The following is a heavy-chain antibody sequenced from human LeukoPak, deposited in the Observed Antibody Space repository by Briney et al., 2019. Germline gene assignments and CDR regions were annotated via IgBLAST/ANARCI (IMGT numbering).Heavy chain of an antibody. CDR2: ISGSSAYT. Sequence: PGGSLRLSCAASGFTFSDHYMSWIRQAPGKGLEWLSYISGSSAYTKYADSVKGRFTISRDNAKNSLYLQMNSLRAEDTAVYYCVRDQCGGNTCYRDFWGQGTLVTVSS. CDR1: GFTFSDHY. CDR3: VRDQCGGNTCYRDF. V-gene: IGHV3-11*06. J-gene: IGHJ4*02. D-gene: IGHD2-15*01.